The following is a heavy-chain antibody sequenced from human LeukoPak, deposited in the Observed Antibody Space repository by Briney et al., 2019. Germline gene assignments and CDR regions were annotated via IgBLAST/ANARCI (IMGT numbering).Heavy chain of an antibody. Sequence: SQTLSLTCTVSGGPISSGDYYWSWIRQPPGKGLEWIGYIYYSGSTYYNPSLKSRVTISVDTSKNQFSLKLSSVTAADTAVYYCARRVAVAGKYFDYWGQGTLVTVSS. V-gene: IGHV4-30-4*08. CDR1: GGPISSGDYY. CDR3: ARRVAVAGKYFDY. CDR2: IYYSGST. J-gene: IGHJ4*02. D-gene: IGHD6-19*01.